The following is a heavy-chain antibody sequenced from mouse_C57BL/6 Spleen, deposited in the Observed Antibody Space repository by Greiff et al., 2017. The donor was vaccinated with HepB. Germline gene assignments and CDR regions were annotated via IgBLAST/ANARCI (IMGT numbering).Heavy chain of an antibody. D-gene: IGHD2-3*01. CDR1: GYTFTSYW. CDR3: ARGGLRGYLYYYAMDY. CDR2: IYPGSGST. V-gene: IGHV1-55*01. Sequence: QVQLKQPGAELVKPGASVKMSCKASGYTFTSYWITWVKQRPGQGLEWIGDIYPGSGSTNYNEKFKSKATLTVDTSSSTAYMQLSSLTSEDSAVYYCARGGLRGYLYYYAMDYWGQGTSVTVSS. J-gene: IGHJ4*01.